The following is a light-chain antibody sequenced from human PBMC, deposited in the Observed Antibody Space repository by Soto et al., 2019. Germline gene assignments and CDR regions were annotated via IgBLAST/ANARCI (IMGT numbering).Light chain of an antibody. CDR1: LSVSSD. V-gene: IGKV3-15*01. Sequence: EIVMTQSPATLSVSPGERATLSCRASLSVSSDLAWYHQKPGQAPRLLIYGASTRATGIPARFSGSGSGTEFTLTISNLQPEDFATYYCQQLNSYPSITFGPGTTVDVK. CDR2: GAS. J-gene: IGKJ3*01. CDR3: QQLNSYPSIT.